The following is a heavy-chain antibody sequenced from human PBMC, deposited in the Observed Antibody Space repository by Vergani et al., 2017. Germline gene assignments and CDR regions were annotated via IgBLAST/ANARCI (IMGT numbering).Heavy chain of an antibody. Sequence: QLQLQESGPGLVKPSETLSLTCTVSGCSISSSSYYWGWIRQPPGKGLEWIGSIYYSGSTYYNPSLTSRVTISVDTSKNQFSRKLGAVTAAATAVYSCASSPGVTIFGVVIYDAFDIWGQGTMVTVSS. CDR3: ASSPGVTIFGVVIYDAFDI. CDR1: GCSISSSSYY. CDR2: IYYSGST. V-gene: IGHV4-39*07. J-gene: IGHJ3*02. D-gene: IGHD3-3*01.